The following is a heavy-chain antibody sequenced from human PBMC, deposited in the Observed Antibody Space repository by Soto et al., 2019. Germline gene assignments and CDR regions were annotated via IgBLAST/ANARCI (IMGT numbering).Heavy chain of an antibody. D-gene: IGHD6-19*01. CDR1: GGSISSTNW. Sequence: QVQLQESGPGLVESSGTLSLTCAVSGGSISSTNWWSWVRQSPGKSLEWIGEIYPNGRPDYNPSLKRRVTISVEKSNNHFSRKLASGTAADTAVYFCGRWLGTAYGMDVWGQGTAVNVS. CDR2: IYPNGRP. J-gene: IGHJ6*02. CDR3: GRWLGTAYGMDV. V-gene: IGHV4-4*02.